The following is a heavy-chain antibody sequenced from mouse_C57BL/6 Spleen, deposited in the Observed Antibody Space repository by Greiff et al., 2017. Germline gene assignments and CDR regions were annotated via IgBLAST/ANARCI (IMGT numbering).Heavy chain of an antibody. Sequence: EVKVVESGGGLVQPGESLKLSCESNEYEFPSHDMSWVRKTPEKRLELVAAFNSDGGSTYYPDTMERRFIISRDNTKKTLYLQMSSLRSEDTALYYCARQNGSSAWFAYWGQGTLVTVSA. V-gene: IGHV5-2*01. CDR1: EYEFPSHD. J-gene: IGHJ3*01. CDR3: ARQNGSSAWFAY. CDR2: FNSDGGST. D-gene: IGHD1-1*01.